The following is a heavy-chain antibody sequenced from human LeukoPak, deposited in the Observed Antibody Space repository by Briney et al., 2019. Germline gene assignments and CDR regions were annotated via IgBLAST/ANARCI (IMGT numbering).Heavy chain of an antibody. CDR1: GFTFDAFG. D-gene: IGHD7-27*01. V-gene: IGHV3-20*04. CDR3: ARVWAWGSGNYFDN. Sequence: GGSLRLSCAASGFTFDAFGMTWVRQAPGKGLEWVSAIRGDAGSTGYADSVKGRFTISRDNAKNSLHLQMNSLRVEDTALYYCARVWAWGSGNYFDNWGQGTLVTVSS. J-gene: IGHJ4*02. CDR2: IRGDAGST.